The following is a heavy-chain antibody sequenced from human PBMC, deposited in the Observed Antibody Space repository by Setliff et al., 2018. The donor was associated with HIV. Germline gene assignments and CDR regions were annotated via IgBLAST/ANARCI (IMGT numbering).Heavy chain of an antibody. J-gene: IGHJ4*02. Sequence: HPGGSLRLSCAVSGFAVESTHMSWVRQVPGKGLEWVSIIYPSDNTYYADSVKGRFTISRDNSKNTVYLQMNSLRTEDTAVYYCARDRGLQRYYFESWGQGTLVTVSS. D-gene: IGHD3-10*01. CDR2: IYPSDNT. CDR3: ARDRGLQRYYFES. CDR1: GFAVESTH. V-gene: IGHV3-66*03.